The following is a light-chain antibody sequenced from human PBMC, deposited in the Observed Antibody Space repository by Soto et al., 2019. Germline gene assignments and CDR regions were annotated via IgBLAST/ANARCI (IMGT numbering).Light chain of an antibody. V-gene: IGLV2-14*01. CDR1: GSDVGAYNY. J-gene: IGLJ1*01. CDR2: DVS. CDR3: YSYTSSSTYV. Sequence: HSALTQPASVSGSPLQSITISCSGTGSDVGAYNYVSWYQQHPAKAPKLMIYDVSNRPSGVSDRFSGSKSGNTASLTISGLQAEDEADYYCYSYTSSSTYVFGSGTKVTVL.